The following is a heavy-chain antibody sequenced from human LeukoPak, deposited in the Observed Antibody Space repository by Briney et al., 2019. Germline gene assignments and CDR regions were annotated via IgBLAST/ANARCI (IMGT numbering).Heavy chain of an antibody. Sequence: GGSLRLSCAASGFTFSSSAMSWVRQAPGKGLEWVSAISNNGGYTYYADSVKGRFTISRDNSKNTLYLQMNSLRAEDTAVYYCAKGTNTYGHPSYFDYWGQGTLVTVSS. J-gene: IGHJ4*02. V-gene: IGHV3-23*01. D-gene: IGHD5-18*01. CDR3: AKGTNTYGHPSYFDY. CDR2: ISNNGGYT. CDR1: GFTFSSSA.